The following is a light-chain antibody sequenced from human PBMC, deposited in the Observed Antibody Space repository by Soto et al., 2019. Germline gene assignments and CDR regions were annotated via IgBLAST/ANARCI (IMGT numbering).Light chain of an antibody. CDR2: DAS. V-gene: IGKV3-11*01. J-gene: IGKJ1*01. Sequence: ELVLTQSPATLSLSPGERATLSCRASQSVDYYLAWYQQKPGQAPRLLIYDASSRATGIPARISGSGSGTDFTLTITSLEPEDCAVYYCQQRSNWPGTFGQGTKVEIK. CDR1: QSVDYY. CDR3: QQRSNWPGT.